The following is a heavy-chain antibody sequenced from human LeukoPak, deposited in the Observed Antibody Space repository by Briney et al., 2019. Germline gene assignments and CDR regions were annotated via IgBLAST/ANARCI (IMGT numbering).Heavy chain of an antibody. D-gene: IGHD6-13*01. Sequence: PSETLSLTCAVSGGSISSGGYSWSWTRQPPGKGLEWIGYIYHSGSTYYNPSLKSRVTISVDRSKNQFSLKLSSVTAADTAVYYCAREIAAAGIDYWGQGTLVTVSS. J-gene: IGHJ4*02. CDR1: GGSISSGGYS. CDR2: IYHSGST. CDR3: AREIAAAGIDY. V-gene: IGHV4-30-2*01.